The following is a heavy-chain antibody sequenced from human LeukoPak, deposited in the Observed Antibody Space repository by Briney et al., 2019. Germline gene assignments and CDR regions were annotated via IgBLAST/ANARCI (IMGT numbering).Heavy chain of an antibody. J-gene: IGHJ4*02. CDR1: GGSISSYY. D-gene: IGHD3-10*01. CDR3: ARNHHLYGSGSYYNL. Sequence: KSSETLSLTCTVSGGSISSYYWSWIRQPPGKGLEWSGYIYYSGSTNYNPSLKSRVTISVDTSKNQFSLKLSSVTAADTAVYYCARNHHLYGSGSYYNLWGQGTLVTVSS. V-gene: IGHV4-59*01. CDR2: IYYSGST.